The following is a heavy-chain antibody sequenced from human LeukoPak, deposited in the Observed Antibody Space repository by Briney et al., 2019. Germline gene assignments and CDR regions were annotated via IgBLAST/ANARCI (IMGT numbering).Heavy chain of an antibody. Sequence: GGSLRLSCAASGFDFSSNWMHWVRHAPGQGLVWVSRIKGDGISTNYADSVKGRFTISRDIAKNTLYLQMNSLRAEDTAVYYCAKAPLRTVAGTSHFDYWGQGTLVTVSS. J-gene: IGHJ4*02. CDR2: IKGDGIST. CDR1: GFDFSSNW. CDR3: AKAPLRTVAGTSHFDY. D-gene: IGHD6-19*01. V-gene: IGHV3-74*01.